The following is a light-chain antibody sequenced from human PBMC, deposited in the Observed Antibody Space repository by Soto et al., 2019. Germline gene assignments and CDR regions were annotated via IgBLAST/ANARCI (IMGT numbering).Light chain of an antibody. CDR1: TIGAGYD. CDR3: QSYDSSTVV. CDR2: GNS. J-gene: IGLJ2*01. Sequence: QSVLTQPPSESGAPGQRVTISCTGSTIGAGYDVHWYQQVPGTAPKLLIYGNSNRPSGVPDRFSASKSGTSASLAITGLQAEDEADYYCQSYDSSTVVFGGGTKVTVL. V-gene: IGLV1-40*01.